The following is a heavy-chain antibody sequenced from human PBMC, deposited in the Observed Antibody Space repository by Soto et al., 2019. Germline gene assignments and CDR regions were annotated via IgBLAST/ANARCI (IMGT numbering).Heavy chain of an antibody. CDR2: IYYSGST. CDR3: ARAPARRQLGRGDAFDI. CDR1: GGSISSYY. J-gene: IGHJ3*02. D-gene: IGHD6-6*01. V-gene: IGHV4-59*01. Sequence: QVQLQESGPGLVKPSETLSLTCTVSGGSISSYYWSWIRQPPGKGLEWIGYIYYSGSTNYNPSLKSRVTISVDTSKNQLSLKLSSVTAADTAVYYCARAPARRQLGRGDAFDIWGQGTMVTVSS.